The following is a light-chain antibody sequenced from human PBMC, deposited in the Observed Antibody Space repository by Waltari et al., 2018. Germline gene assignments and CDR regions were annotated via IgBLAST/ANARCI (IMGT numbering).Light chain of an antibody. CDR1: QSVSSS. Sequence: EIVLTQSPAPLSLSPGERATLPCRASQSVSSSLAWYQQTPGQAPRLLIYDASNRATGIPARFSGSRSGTDFTLTISSLEPEDFTVYYCQLRTNLMFTFGQGSKLEI. CDR3: QLRTNLMFT. CDR2: DAS. J-gene: IGKJ2*01. V-gene: IGKV3-11*01.